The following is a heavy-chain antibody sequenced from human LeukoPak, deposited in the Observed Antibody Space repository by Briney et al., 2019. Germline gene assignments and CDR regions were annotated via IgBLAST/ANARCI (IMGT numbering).Heavy chain of an antibody. CDR3: ARAGWTSRGY. J-gene: IGHJ4*02. CDR2: ISSSSSTI. CDR1: GFTFSSYS. V-gene: IGHV3-48*01. Sequence: GGSLRLSCAASGFTFSSYSMNWVRQAPGKGLEWVSYISSSSSTIYYADSVKGRFTISRDNAKNSLYLQMNSLRAEDTAVYYCARAGWTSRGYWGQGTLVTVSS. D-gene: IGHD6-19*01.